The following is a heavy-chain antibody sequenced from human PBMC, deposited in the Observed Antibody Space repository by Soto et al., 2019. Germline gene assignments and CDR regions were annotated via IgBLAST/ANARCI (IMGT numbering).Heavy chain of an antibody. CDR2: IHYSGRT. J-gene: IGHJ5*02. CDR3: ARYYFDSSGYSNWFDP. V-gene: IGHV4-31*11. D-gene: IGHD3-22*01. CDR1: GGSITSGAYY. Sequence: KTSETLSLTCAVSGGSITSGAYYWTWIRQHPGKGLEWIACIHYSGRTYYNPSLKSRVTISVDTSNNQFSLKLSSVTAADTAVYYCARYYFDSSGYSNWFDPWGQGTLVTVS.